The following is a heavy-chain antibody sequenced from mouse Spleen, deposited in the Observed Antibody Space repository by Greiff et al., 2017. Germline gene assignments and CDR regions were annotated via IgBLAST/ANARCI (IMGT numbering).Heavy chain of an antibody. CDR2: ISYDGSN. V-gene: IGHV3-6*01. Sequence: DVQLQESGPGLVKPSQSLSLTCSVTGYSITSGYYWKWIRQFPGNKLEWMGYISYDGSNNYNPSLKNRISITRDTSKNQFFLKLNSVTTEDTATYYCAREASTMITDYFDYWGQGTTLTVSS. J-gene: IGHJ2*01. CDR1: GYSITSGYY. D-gene: IGHD2-4*01. CDR3: AREASTMITDYFDY.